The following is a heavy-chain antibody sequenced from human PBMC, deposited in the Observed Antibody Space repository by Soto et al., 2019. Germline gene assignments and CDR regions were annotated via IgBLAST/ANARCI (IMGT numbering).Heavy chain of an antibody. CDR3: ARSSGGNFGIIIEGTNWFAP. D-gene: IGHD1-26*01. CDR1: RDTSTSYY. CDR2: INPHGGST. V-gene: IGHV1-46*01. Sequence: ASVKVSCKAPRDTSTSYYINWVRQAPGQGLEWMGVINPHGGSTAYAQKFKGRVTLTRDTSASTVYMEVSSLTSEDTAMYYCARSSGGNFGIIIEGTNWFAPWGQGTLVTVSS. J-gene: IGHJ5*02.